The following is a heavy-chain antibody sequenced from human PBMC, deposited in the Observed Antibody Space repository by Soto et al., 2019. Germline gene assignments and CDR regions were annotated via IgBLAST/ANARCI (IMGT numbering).Heavy chain of an antibody. CDR2: IWYDGSNK. D-gene: IGHD4-17*01. Sequence: QVQLVESGGGVVQPGRSLRLSCAASGFTFSSYGMHWVRQAPGKGLEGVAVIWYDGSNKYYADSVKGRFTISRDNSKNTLYLQMNSLRAEDTAVYYCARGLATTVTTPFDYWGQGTLVTVSS. CDR1: GFTFSSYG. V-gene: IGHV3-33*01. J-gene: IGHJ4*02. CDR3: ARGLATTVTTPFDY.